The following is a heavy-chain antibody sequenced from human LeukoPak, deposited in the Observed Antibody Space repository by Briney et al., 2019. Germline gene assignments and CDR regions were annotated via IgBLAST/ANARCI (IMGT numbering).Heavy chain of an antibody. CDR2: ISYEERSK. D-gene: IGHD2-15*01. Sequence: PGGSLRLSCEASRFSFSSYFLHWVRQAPGKGLEWVAIISYEERSKDYADSVKVRFTISRDNSENTLYLQMDSLRVEDTAVYYCAKVAGYCTGGSCYGALDYWGQGTLVTVSS. J-gene: IGHJ4*02. V-gene: IGHV3-30*18. CDR1: RFSFSSYF. CDR3: AKVAGYCTGGSCYGALDY.